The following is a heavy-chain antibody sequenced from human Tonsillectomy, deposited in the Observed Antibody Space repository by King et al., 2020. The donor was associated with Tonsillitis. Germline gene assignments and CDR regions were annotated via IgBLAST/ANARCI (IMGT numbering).Heavy chain of an antibody. Sequence: QLVQSGGGLVKPGGSLRLSCAASGFTFSSYSMNWVRQAPGKGLEWVSSISSSSSYIYYADSVKGRFTISRDNAKNSLYLQMNSLRAEDTAVYYCARDGGEYSGSYSNWFDPWGQGTLVTVSS. CDR3: ARDGGEYSGSYSNWFDP. CDR2: ISSSSSYI. J-gene: IGHJ5*02. D-gene: IGHD1-26*01. CDR1: GFTFSSYS. V-gene: IGHV3-21*01.